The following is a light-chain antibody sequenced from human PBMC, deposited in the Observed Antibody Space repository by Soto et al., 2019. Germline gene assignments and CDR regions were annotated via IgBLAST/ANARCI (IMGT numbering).Light chain of an antibody. CDR3: STYTSTNTWV. V-gene: IGLV2-14*01. CDR1: SSDLGGYKY. CDR2: EVT. J-gene: IGLJ3*02. Sequence: QSALTQPASVSGSPGQSITISCTGTSSDLGGYKYVSWYQHHPGKAPKLIIYEVTNRPSGVSSRFSGSKSGNTPSLTISGLQAEDEADYYCSTYTSTNTWVFGGGTKLT.